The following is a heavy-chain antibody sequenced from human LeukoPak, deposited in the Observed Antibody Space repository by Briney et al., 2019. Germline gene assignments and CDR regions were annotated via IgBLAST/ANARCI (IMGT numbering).Heavy chain of an antibody. D-gene: IGHD6-19*01. CDR2: MNPNSGNK. V-gene: IGHV1-8*01. CDR1: GYSFTNFD. CDR3: ARGPQWRGDYYYMDV. Sequence: ASVKVSCKASGYSFTNFDINWERQGTGQGLEWMGWMNPNSGNKGYAQKFQGRVTMTMNTSISTAYMELSSLRSEDRAVYYCARGPQWRGDYYYMDVWGRGTTVSVSS. J-gene: IGHJ6*03.